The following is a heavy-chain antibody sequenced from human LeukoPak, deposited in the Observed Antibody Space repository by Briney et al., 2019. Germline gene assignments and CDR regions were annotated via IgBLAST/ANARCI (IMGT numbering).Heavy chain of an antibody. CDR2: ISDGGSST. CDR3: AKRVRYGSGNYHFDH. V-gene: IGHV3-23*01. D-gene: IGHD3-10*01. CDR1: GFIFSTYG. Sequence: GGSLRLSCAASGFIFSTYGMSWVRQAPGKGLEWVSAISDGGSSTYYADSVKGRFTISRDNSKNTLYLQMNSLTAEDTAVYYCAKRVRYGSGNYHFDHWGQGTLVTVSS. J-gene: IGHJ4*02.